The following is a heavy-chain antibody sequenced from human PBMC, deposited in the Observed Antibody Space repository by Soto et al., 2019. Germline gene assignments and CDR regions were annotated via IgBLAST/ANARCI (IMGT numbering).Heavy chain of an antibody. V-gene: IGHV3-23*01. CDR2: ISGSGGST. J-gene: IGHJ5*02. CDR1: GFTFSSYA. Sequence: GSLRLSCTASGFTFSSYAMSWVRQAPGKGLEWVSAISGSGGSTYYADSVKGRFTISRDNSKNTLYLQMNSLRAEDTAVYYCAKDPTRNTDNWFDPWGQGTLVTVSS. CDR3: AKDPTRNTDNWFDP.